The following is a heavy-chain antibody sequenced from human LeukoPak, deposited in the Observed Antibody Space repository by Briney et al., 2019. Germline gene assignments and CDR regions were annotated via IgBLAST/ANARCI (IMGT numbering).Heavy chain of an antibody. D-gene: IGHD6-13*01. CDR1: GGSISSYY. Sequence: PSETLSLTCTVSGGSISSYYWSWVRQPAGKGLEWIGRIYASGNTNCNPSLKGRVTMTVDTSKNQFSLNLSSVTAADTAVYYCARGRGSSWYYFDYWGRGTLVTVSS. CDR3: ARGRGSSWYYFDY. CDR2: IYASGNT. J-gene: IGHJ4*02. V-gene: IGHV4-4*07.